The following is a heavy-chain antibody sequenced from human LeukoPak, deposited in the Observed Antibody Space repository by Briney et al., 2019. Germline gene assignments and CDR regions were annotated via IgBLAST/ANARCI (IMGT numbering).Heavy chain of an antibody. Sequence: SVKVSCKASGGTFSSYAISWVRQAHGQGLEWMGGIIPIFGTANCAQKFQGRVTITTDESTSTAYMELSSLRSEDTAVYYCARQAGIAVAGWSSWFDPWGQGTLVTVSS. J-gene: IGHJ5*02. CDR2: IIPIFGTA. V-gene: IGHV1-69*05. CDR3: ARQAGIAVAGWSSWFDP. D-gene: IGHD6-19*01. CDR1: GGTFSSYA.